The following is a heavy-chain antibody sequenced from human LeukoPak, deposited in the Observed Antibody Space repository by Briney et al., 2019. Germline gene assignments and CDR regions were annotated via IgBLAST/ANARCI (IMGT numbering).Heavy chain of an antibody. Sequence: GGSLRLSCAASGFTFSSYAMHWVRQAPGKGLEWISYVGIDSGNTYYADSVKGRFTISADKAKNSLVLQMNSLRVEDTAVYYCARDYKYAFDNWGQGTLVTVSS. V-gene: IGHV3-48*01. J-gene: IGHJ4*02. CDR2: VGIDSGNT. CDR3: ARDYKYAFDN. D-gene: IGHD5-24*01. CDR1: GFTFSSYA.